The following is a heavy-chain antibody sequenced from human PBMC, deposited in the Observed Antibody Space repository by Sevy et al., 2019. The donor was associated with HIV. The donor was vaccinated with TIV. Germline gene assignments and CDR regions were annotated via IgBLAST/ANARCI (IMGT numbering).Heavy chain of an antibody. CDR1: GFTFSSYA. Sequence: GGSLRLSCAASGFTFSSYAMHWVRQAPGKGLEWVAVISYDGSNKYYADSVKGRFTISRDNSKNTLYLQMNSLRAEDTAVYYCARHVVVTALVVGFDYRGQGTLVTVSS. CDR2: ISYDGSNK. V-gene: IGHV3-30-3*01. D-gene: IGHD2-21*02. J-gene: IGHJ4*02. CDR3: ARHVVVTALVVGFDY.